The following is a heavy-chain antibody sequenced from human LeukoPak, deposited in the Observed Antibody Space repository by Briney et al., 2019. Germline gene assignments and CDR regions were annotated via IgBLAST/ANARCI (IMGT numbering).Heavy chain of an antibody. J-gene: IGHJ6*02. D-gene: IGHD3-10*01. Sequence: GGSLRLSCAASGFTFSNSALHWVRQAPGKGLEWVALVLSDGSRKYYADSVMGRFTISRDNSKNTVYLQMNSLRAEDTAVYYCARDIKSDFLGWGFSFGDYYYGMDVWGQGTTVTVSS. CDR1: GFTFSNSA. V-gene: IGHV3-30*04. CDR2: VLSDGSRK. CDR3: ARDIKSDFLGWGFSFGDYYYGMDV.